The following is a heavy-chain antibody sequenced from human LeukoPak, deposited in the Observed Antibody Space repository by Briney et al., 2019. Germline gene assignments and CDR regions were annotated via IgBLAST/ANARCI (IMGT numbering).Heavy chain of an antibody. CDR3: ARLTRLSTSPDRYYLDY. CDR1: GDSISSYY. V-gene: IGHV4-4*09. D-gene: IGHD6-6*01. CDR2: IYTSGGA. J-gene: IGHJ4*02. Sequence: SETLSLTCTVSGDSISSYYWSWIRQPPGKGLEWIGYIYTSGGANYIPSLKGRVTISIDTSKNQFSLKLSSVTAADSAVYYCARLTRLSTSPDRYYLDYWGQGTLVTVSS.